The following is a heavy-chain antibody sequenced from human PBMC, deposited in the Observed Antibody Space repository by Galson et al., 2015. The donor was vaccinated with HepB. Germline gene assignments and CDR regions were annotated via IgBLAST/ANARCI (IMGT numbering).Heavy chain of an antibody. V-gene: IGHV3-48*02. J-gene: IGHJ5*02. CDR3: ARDIAVAGTFNWFDP. CDR1: GVAFSSYS. Sequence: SLRLSCAASGVAFSSYSMNWGRQAPGKGLEWVSEMSSRSSTIYYADSVKGRFTISRDNAKNSLYLQMNSLRDEDTAVYYCARDIAVAGTFNWFDPWGQGTLVTVSS. CDR2: MSSRSSTI. D-gene: IGHD6-19*01.